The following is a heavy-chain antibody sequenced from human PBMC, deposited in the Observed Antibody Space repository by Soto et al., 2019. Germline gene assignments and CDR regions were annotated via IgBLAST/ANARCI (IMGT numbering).Heavy chain of an antibody. J-gene: IGHJ6*02. V-gene: IGHV4-61*01. CDR2: IYQSGST. CDR3: ASYTSGYYYGMDV. Sequence: PSETLSVTCTVSGVSVNSGNYYWSWIRQTPGKGLEWIGYIYQSGSTRYNPSLKSRVTISVDTSKNQFSLKLSSVTAADTAVYYCASYTSGYYYGMDVWGQGTTVTVS. CDR1: GVSVNSGNYY.